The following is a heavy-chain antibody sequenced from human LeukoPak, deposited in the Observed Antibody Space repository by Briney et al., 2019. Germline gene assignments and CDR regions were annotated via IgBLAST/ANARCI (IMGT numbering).Heavy chain of an antibody. V-gene: IGHV4-34*01. CDR1: GGSFSGYY. Sequence: PSETPSLTCAVYGGSFSGYYWSWIRQPPGKGLEWIGEINHSGSTNYNPSLKSRVTISVDTSKNQFSLKLSSVTAADTAVYYCARDVSRGFDYWGQGTLVTVSS. CDR2: INHSGST. J-gene: IGHJ4*02. CDR3: ARDVSRGFDY. D-gene: IGHD3-10*01.